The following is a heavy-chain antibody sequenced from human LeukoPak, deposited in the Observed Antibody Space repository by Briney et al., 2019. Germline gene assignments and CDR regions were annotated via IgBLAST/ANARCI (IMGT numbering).Heavy chain of an antibody. CDR3: AKLGYSGSFYARGDAFDI. D-gene: IGHD1-26*01. CDR2: INRSVDNT. J-gene: IGHJ3*02. V-gene: IGHV3-23*01. Sequence: GGSLRLSCAASGFTFSSYAMSWVRQAPGKGLEWVSGINRSVDNTYFADSVKGRFTISRDNSKNTLYLQMNSLRAEDTALYYCAKLGYSGSFYARGDAFDIWGQGTMVTVSP. CDR1: GFTFSSYA.